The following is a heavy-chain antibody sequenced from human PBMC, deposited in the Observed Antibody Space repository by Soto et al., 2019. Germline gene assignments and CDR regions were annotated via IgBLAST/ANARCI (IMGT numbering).Heavy chain of an antibody. CDR3: ARDPPITGSLRGTPLMDV. CDR2: ISAYNGNT. D-gene: IGHD1-20*01. J-gene: IGHJ6*02. CDR1: GYYFTSHG. Sequence: QVQLVQSGAEVKKPGASVKISCKASGYYFTSHGIRWVRQAPGQGLEWMGWISAYNGNTHYVQQFQERVTMTTDTSTNTAYMALRSLRSDDTAVYYCARDPPITGSLRGTPLMDVWGQGTTVTVSS. V-gene: IGHV1-18*04.